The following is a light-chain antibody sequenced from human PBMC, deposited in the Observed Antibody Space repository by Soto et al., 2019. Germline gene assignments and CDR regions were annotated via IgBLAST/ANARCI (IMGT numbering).Light chain of an antibody. CDR1: SSDVGGYNY. CDR2: DVA. CDR3: TPYTTSSTYV. Sequence: QSALTQPASVSGSPGQSIAISCTGTSSDVGGYNYVSWYQQHPGKAPKLMLYDVAIRPSGVSDRFSGSKSGNTASLTISGLQAEDEADYYCTPYTTSSTYVFGTGTKVTVL. J-gene: IGLJ1*01. V-gene: IGLV2-14*01.